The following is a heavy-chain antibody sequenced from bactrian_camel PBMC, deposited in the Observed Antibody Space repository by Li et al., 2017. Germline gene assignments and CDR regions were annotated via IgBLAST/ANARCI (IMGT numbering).Heavy chain of an antibody. CDR2: FDSDGAS. V-gene: IGHV3S42*01. CDR1: GYKYNDYC. J-gene: IGHJ6*01. Sequence: DVQLVESGGGSVQVGGSLRLSCEASGYKYNDYCMGWFRQGPGKEREWVGHFDSDGASSIADPVKGRFTISKDSAKSVLYLQMDSLKPEDTAVYYCAAHKWMPWKLVLCPASFGYWGQGTQVTVS. D-gene: IGHD1*01. CDR3: AAHKWMPWKLVLCPASFGY.